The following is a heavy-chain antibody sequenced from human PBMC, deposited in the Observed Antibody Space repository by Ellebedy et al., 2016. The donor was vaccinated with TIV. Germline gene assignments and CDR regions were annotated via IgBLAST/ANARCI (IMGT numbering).Heavy chain of an antibody. CDR2: IYQDGSNQ. D-gene: IGHD4-17*01. CDR1: GFSFRSYW. Sequence: PGGSLRLSCVASGFSFRSYWMSWVRQAPGKGLEWVANIYQDGSNQYYVDSVKGRVTISRDNANKSLLLQMNSLRGEDTAVYYCARRGSYGDYAVQINSWFDRWGRGTLVTVSS. J-gene: IGHJ5*02. V-gene: IGHV3-7*01. CDR3: ARRGSYGDYAVQINSWFDR.